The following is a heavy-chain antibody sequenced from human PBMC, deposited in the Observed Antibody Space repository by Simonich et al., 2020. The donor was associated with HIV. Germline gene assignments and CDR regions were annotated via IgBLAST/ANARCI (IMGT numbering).Heavy chain of an antibody. J-gene: IGHJ3*02. CDR1: GYTFTGYY. D-gene: IGHD3-16*01. CDR2: IDPKSGGT. CDR3: AREDGALDAFDI. Sequence: QVQLVQSGAEVKKPGASVKVSCKASGYTFTGYYMHWVRQAPGQGLEGRGRIDPKSGGTNRAQKFQGRVTMTRDTSINTAYMEVSRLRSDDTAVYYCAREDGALDAFDIWGQGTMVTVSS. V-gene: IGHV1-2*06.